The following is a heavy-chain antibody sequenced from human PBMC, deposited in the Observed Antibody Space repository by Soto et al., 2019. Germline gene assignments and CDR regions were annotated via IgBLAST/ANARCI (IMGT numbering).Heavy chain of an antibody. CDR2: IYSGGST. CDR3: ARDRLPWGPFHLYYYYGMDV. V-gene: IGHV3-66*01. CDR1: GFTVSSNY. Sequence: PGGSLRLSCAASGFTVSSNYMSWVRQAPGKGLEWVSVIYSGGSTYYADSVKGRFTISRDNSKNTLYLQMNSLRAEDTAVYYCARDRLPWGPFHLYYYYGMDVWGQGTTVTVSS. D-gene: IGHD3-16*01. J-gene: IGHJ6*02.